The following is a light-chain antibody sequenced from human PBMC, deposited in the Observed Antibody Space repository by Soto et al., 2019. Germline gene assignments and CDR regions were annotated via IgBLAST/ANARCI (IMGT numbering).Light chain of an antibody. CDR2: DVS. CDR1: SSDVGSYNL. V-gene: IGLV2-14*02. CDR3: SSYAGSSGV. Sequence: QSALTQPASVSGSPGQSITISCTGTSSDVGSYNLVSWYQQHPGKAPKLMIYDVSKRPSGVPYRFSGSKSGNAASLTVSGLQGEDEADYYCSSYAGSSGVFGGGTKVTVL. J-gene: IGLJ3*02.